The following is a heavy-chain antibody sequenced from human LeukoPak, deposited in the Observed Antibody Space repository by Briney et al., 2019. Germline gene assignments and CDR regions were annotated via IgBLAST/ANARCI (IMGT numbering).Heavy chain of an antibody. CDR3: AKDGSSLDY. V-gene: IGHV3-30*04. J-gene: IGHJ4*02. D-gene: IGHD6-13*01. CDR1: GFTFSGYP. Sequence: GGSPRLSCAASGFTFSGYPIHWVRQAPGKGLEWVAVISYDGSNKYYADSVKGRFTISRDNSKNTLYLQMNSLRAEDTAVYYCAKDGSSLDYWGQGTLVTVSS. CDR2: ISYDGSNK.